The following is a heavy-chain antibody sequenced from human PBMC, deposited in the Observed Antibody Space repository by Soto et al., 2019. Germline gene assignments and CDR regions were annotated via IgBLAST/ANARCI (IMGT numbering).Heavy chain of an antibody. CDR2: ISCDGENQ. CDR1: GFSFSHYA. J-gene: IGHJ5*02. V-gene: IGHV3-30*04. Sequence: PGGSLRLSCAASGFSFSHYAMHWVRQPPGKGLEWVALISCDGENQYFTDSVRGRFTISRDNSKTAVYLEMNNLRLDDTATYYCVSPHSESSNAFDLWGQGTLVTVSS. CDR3: VSPHSESSNAFDL. D-gene: IGHD3-10*01.